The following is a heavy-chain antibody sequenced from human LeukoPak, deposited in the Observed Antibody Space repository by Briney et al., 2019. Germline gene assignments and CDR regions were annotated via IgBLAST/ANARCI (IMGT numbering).Heavy chain of an antibody. V-gene: IGHV3-11*01. D-gene: IGHD7-27*01. Sequence: GGSLRLSCAASGFTFSDYYMSWIRQAPGKGLEWVSYISSSGSTIYYADSVKGRFTISRDNAKNSLYLQMNSLRAEDTAVYYCTTEGLTGDLEEVYYWGQGTLVTVSS. J-gene: IGHJ4*02. CDR2: ISSSGSTI. CDR1: GFTFSDYY. CDR3: TTEGLTGDLEEVYY.